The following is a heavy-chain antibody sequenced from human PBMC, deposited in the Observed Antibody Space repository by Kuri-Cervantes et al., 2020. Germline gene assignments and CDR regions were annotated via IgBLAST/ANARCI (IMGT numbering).Heavy chain of an antibody. CDR2: IYTSGST. J-gene: IGHJ3*02. D-gene: IGHD3-3*01. V-gene: IGHV4-4*07. Sequence: GSLRLSCTVSGGSISSYYWSWIRQPAGKGLEWIGRIYTSGSTNYNPSLKSRVTMSVDTSKNQFSLKLSSVTAADTAVYYCASHGDLPGGVRAAFDIWGQGTMVTVSS. CDR3: ASHGDLPGGVRAAFDI. CDR1: GGSISSYY.